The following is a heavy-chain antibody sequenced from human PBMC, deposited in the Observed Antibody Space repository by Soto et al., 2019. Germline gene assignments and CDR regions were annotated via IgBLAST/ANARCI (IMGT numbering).Heavy chain of an antibody. CDR1: GVSISSYY. CDR2: IYYSGST. Sequence: SETLSLTCTVSGVSISSYYWSWIRQPPGKGLEWIGYIYYSGSTNYNPSLKSRVTISLDTSKNQFSLKLSSVTAAVTAVYYCARVWGGAFDIWGQGTMVTVSS. V-gene: IGHV4-59*01. D-gene: IGHD3-10*01. J-gene: IGHJ3*02. CDR3: ARVWGGAFDI.